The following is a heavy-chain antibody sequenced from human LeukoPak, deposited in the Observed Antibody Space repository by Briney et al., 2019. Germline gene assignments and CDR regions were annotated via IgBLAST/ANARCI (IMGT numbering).Heavy chain of an antibody. CDR2: IYHSGKT. J-gene: IGHJ6*03. CDR1: GYSITSGYD. Sequence: PSETLSLTCDVSGYSITSGYDWGWIRQPPGKGLECIGTIYHSGKTYYNPCLKSRVTVSLDTSKNQFSLKLSSVTAADTAVYYCAKSPGYSYMDVWGKGTTVIVSS. V-gene: IGHV4-38-2*01. CDR3: AKSPGYSYMDV.